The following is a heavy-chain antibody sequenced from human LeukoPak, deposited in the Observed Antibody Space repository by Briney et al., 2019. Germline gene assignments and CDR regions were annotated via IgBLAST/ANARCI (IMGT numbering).Heavy chain of an antibody. CDR3: ARDYGYGDSTPLGYFDY. CDR2: INSDNSLM. Sequence: GGSLRLSCAASGFTFSSYSMNWVRQAPGKGLEWVSSINSDNSLMFYAESVKGRFTISRDNARNSLYLQMNSLRAEDTAVYYCARDYGYGDSTPLGYFDYWGQGTQVTVSS. D-gene: IGHD4-17*01. V-gene: IGHV3-21*01. CDR1: GFTFSSYS. J-gene: IGHJ4*02.